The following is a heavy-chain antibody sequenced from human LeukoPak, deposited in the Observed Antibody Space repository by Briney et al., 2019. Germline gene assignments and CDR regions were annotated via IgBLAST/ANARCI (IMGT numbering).Heavy chain of an antibody. CDR3: ARGERDFDY. Sequence: PGRSLRPSCTFSGLTFSDSAVTWVRQAPGKGLQWIGCTRSKVYGGTTEYAASVKGRITISRDESKSIAYLQMDSLTTEDTAVYFCARGERDFDYWGQGTLVTVSS. D-gene: IGHD3-16*01. CDR1: GLTFSDSA. J-gene: IGHJ4*02. CDR2: TRSKVYGGTT. V-gene: IGHV3-49*04.